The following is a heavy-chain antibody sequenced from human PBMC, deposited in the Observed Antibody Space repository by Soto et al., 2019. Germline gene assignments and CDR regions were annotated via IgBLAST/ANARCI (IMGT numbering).Heavy chain of an antibody. Sequence: QVQLVQSGAEVKKTGSSVKVSCKASGDTSSTYSINWVRQAPGQGLEWVGRIIPILALTNYAQRFQGRVTITADKSTSKVYMELSSLRSEDTAVYYCARGYRSGGSCYSPRYNWFDPWGQGTLVTVSS. V-gene: IGHV1-69*02. D-gene: IGHD2-15*01. CDR1: GDTSSTYS. CDR2: IIPILALT. CDR3: ARGYRSGGSCYSPRYNWFDP. J-gene: IGHJ5*02.